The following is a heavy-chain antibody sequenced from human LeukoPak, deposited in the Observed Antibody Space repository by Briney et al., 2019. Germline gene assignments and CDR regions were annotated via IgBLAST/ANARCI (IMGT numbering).Heavy chain of an antibody. CDR1: GFTFSDHY. D-gene: IGHD3-22*01. Sequence: PGGSLRLSCAASGFTFSDHYLDWVRQSPGKGLEWIGRTRSKAYSYTTEYAASVKGRFTISRDDSKSSLYLQMNSLRTEDTAVYDCARMSCFVSSGNYHDYWGQGTLVTVSS. CDR3: ARMSCFVSSGNYHDY. J-gene: IGHJ4*02. V-gene: IGHV3-72*01. CDR2: TRSKAYSYTT.